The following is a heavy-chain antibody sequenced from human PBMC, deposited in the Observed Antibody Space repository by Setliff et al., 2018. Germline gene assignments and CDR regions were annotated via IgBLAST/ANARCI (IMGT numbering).Heavy chain of an antibody. CDR3: ARDQGHGITAAGPDF. V-gene: IGHV1-2*02. CDR1: GYTFTGQN. CDR2: INPKNGGA. Sequence: ASVKVSCKASGYTFTGQNIHWVRQAPGQGLEWMGVINPKNGGATYPQNLQGRVTMTSDSSISTAYMELSGLRSDDTAVYFCARDQGHGITAAGPDFWGQGTLVTVSS. D-gene: IGHD6-13*01. J-gene: IGHJ4*02.